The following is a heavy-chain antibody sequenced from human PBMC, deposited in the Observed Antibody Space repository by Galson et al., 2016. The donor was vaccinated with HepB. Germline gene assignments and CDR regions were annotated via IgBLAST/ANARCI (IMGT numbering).Heavy chain of an antibody. J-gene: IGHJ4*02. CDR2: INHSGRT. D-gene: IGHD3/OR15-3a*01. Sequence: SETLSLTCAVYGGAFSGYYWSWIRQSPGKGLEWIGEINHSGRTNYNPSLKSRVIISVDTSKIQFSLKMRSVTAADTAVYYCARVPRRAYVDNGRGWTGAVYWGQGTLVTVSS. V-gene: IGHV4-34*01. CDR3: ARVPRRAYVDNGRGWTGAVY. CDR1: GGAFSGYY.